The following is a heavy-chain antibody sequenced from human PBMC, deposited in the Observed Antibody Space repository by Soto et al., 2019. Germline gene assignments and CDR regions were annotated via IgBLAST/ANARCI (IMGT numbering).Heavy chain of an antibody. V-gene: IGHV3-30-3*01. CDR1: AFTFSSYA. Sequence: QVQLVESGGGVVQPGRSLRLSCAASAFTFSSYAMHWVRQAPGKGLEWVAVIAYDGSPRYYAESVKGRLTISRDNSKNTLYLQMNSLRPEDTAVYLCARGDIVGGPHYFAMDVWGLGTTVTVSS. D-gene: IGHD2-15*01. J-gene: IGHJ6*02. CDR2: IAYDGSPR. CDR3: ARGDIVGGPHYFAMDV.